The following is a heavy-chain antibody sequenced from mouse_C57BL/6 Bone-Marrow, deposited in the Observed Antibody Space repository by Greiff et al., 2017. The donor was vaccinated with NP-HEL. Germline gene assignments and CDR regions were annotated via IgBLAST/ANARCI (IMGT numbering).Heavy chain of an antibody. V-gene: IGHV1-82*01. CDR1: GYAFSSSW. CDR2: IYPGDGDT. J-gene: IGHJ4*01. D-gene: IGHD2-3*01. CDR3: ARDDGYYLYAMDY. Sequence: QVQLKESGPELEKPGASVKISCKASGYAFSSSWMNWVKQRPGKGLEWIGRIYPGDGDTNYNGKFKGKATLTADKSSSTAYMQLSSLTSEDSAVYFCARDDGYYLYAMDYWGQGTSVTVSS.